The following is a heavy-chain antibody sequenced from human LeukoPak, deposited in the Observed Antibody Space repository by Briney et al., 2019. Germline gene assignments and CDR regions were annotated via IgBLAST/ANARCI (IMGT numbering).Heavy chain of an antibody. V-gene: IGHV3-30*18. Sequence: GGSLRLSCAASGFTFSSYGMHWVRQAPGKGLEWVAVISYDGSNKYYADSVKGRFTISRDNSKNTLYLQMNSLRAEDTAVYYCAKTGFSSIAARPWGNFDYWGQGTLVTVSS. CDR2: ISYDGSNK. CDR3: AKTGFSSIAARPWGNFDY. D-gene: IGHD6-6*01. J-gene: IGHJ4*02. CDR1: GFTFSSYG.